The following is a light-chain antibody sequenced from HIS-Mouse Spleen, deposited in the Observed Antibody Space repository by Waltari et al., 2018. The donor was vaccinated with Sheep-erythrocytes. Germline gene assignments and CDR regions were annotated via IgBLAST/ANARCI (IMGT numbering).Light chain of an antibody. J-gene: IGLJ2*01. CDR2: AVS. Sequence: QSALTQPASVSGSPGQSITISCTGTSSDVGGYNYVPWYQQHPGKAPKLIIYAVSNRPSGVSNRFAGSKSGNTASLTISGLQAEDEADYYCSSYTSSSTSVVFGGGTKLTVL. CDR3: SSYTSSSTSVV. CDR1: SSDVGGYNY. V-gene: IGLV2-14*01.